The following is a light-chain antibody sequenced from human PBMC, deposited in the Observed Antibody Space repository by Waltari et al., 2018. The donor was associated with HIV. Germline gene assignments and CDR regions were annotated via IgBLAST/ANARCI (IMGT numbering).Light chain of an antibody. V-gene: IGKV3-20*01. CDR2: GAS. J-gene: IGKJ2*01. CDR1: QSVSSNY. CDR3: QQYGGSPYT. Sequence: EIVLTQSPGTLSLSPGERATLSCRARQSVSSNYLAWYQHKPGQAPRLLIYGASSRATGIPDRFSGSGSGTDFTLTISRLEPEDFAVYYCQQYGGSPYTFGQWTKLEIK.